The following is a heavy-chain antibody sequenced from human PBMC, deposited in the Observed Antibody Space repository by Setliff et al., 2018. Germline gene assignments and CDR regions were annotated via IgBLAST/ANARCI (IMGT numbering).Heavy chain of an antibody. CDR2: IYIGGSA. V-gene: IGHV4-4*07. CDR1: GGSISSYY. Sequence: SETLSLTCTVSGGSISSYYWSWIRQPAGKGLEWIGHIYIGGSANYNPSLKSRVTMSIDTSKNQFSLKLKSVTAADMAVYYCARESRYYYDNLGTLDYWGQGTLVTVSS. D-gene: IGHD3-22*01. CDR3: ARESRYYYDNLGTLDY. J-gene: IGHJ4*02.